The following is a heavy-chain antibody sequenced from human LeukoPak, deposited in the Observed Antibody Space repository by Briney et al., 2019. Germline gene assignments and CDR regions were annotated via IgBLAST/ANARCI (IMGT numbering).Heavy chain of an antibody. Sequence: PSETLSLTCTVSGGSISSYYWSWIRHPPGKGLEWIGYIYYSGSTNYNPSLKSRVTISVDTSKSQFSLKVSCVTGADTAVYYCARVEWFGGDIDYWGQGTLVIVSS. D-gene: IGHD3-10*01. CDR2: IYYSGST. J-gene: IGHJ4*02. V-gene: IGHV4-59*01. CDR1: GGSISSYY. CDR3: ARVEWFGGDIDY.